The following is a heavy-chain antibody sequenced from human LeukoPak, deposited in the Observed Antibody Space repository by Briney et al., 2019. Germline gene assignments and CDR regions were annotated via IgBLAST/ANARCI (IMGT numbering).Heavy chain of an antibody. D-gene: IGHD6-6*01. J-gene: IGHJ6*03. CDR2: TYYSGST. CDR1: GGSISSSSYY. CDR3: ARGGTQLVRGYYYYYYMDV. V-gene: IGHV4-39*07. Sequence: SETLSLTCTVSGGSISSSSYYWGWIRQPPGKGLEWIGSTYYSGSTYYNPSLKSRVTISVDTSKNQFSLKLSSVTAADTAVYYCARGGTQLVRGYYYYYYMDVWGKGTTVTVSS.